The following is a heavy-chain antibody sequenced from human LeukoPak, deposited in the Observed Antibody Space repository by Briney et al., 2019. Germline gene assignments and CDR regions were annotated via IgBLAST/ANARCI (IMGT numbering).Heavy chain of an antibody. V-gene: IGHV3-23*01. CDR3: AKDPFGIKTHYFDY. CDR2: ISGSGDST. J-gene: IGHJ4*02. D-gene: IGHD3-10*01. Sequence: GGSLRLSCAASGLTFSSYAMSWVRHAPGKGLQWVSVISGSGDSTYYAHSVKGRFTISRDNSKNTLYLKMSSLRAEDTAVYYCAKDPFGIKTHYFDYWGQGTLVTVSS. CDR1: GLTFSSYA.